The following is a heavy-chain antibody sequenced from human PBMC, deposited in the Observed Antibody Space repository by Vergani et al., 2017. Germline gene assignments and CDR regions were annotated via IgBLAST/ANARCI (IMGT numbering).Heavy chain of an antibody. CDR2: IWYDGSNK. J-gene: IGHJ4*02. CDR3: ARDRVAAAGTRVFDY. Sequence: VQLLESGGGLVQPGGSLRLSCAASGFTFSSYAMSWVRQAPGKGLEWVAVIWYDGSNKYYADSVKGRFTISRDNSKNTLYLQMNSLRAEDTAVYYCARDRVAAAGTRVFDYWGQGTLVTVSS. CDR1: GFTFSSYA. V-gene: IGHV3-33*08. D-gene: IGHD6-13*01.